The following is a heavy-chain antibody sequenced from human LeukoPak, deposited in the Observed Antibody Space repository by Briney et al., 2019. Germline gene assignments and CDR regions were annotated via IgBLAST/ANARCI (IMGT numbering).Heavy chain of an antibody. CDR3: ARAATDY. V-gene: IGHV3-23*01. Sequence: GGSLRLSCAASGFTFRSNAMSWVRQAPGKGLEWVSGISGSGLSTDYADSVKGRFTIFRDNSKNTLYLQMNSLRAEDTAVYYCARAATDYWGQGTLVTVSS. J-gene: IGHJ4*02. CDR2: ISGSGLST. CDR1: GFTFRSNA.